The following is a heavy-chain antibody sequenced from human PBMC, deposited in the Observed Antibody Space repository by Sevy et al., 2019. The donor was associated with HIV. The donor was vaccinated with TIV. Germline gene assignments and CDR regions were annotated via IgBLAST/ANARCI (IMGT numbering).Heavy chain of an antibody. D-gene: IGHD3-9*01. CDR2: IYQSGNT. CDR1: AYSVSSAYS. J-gene: IGHJ3*02. V-gene: IGHV4-38-2*01. Sequence: SETLSLTCAVSAYSVSSAYSWGWIRQPPGKGLEWIGNIYQSGNTYYNPSLKSRVTISVDTSNNQFSLRLTSVTAADTAVYYCSSFGRLVIIRGDGFENWGQRKMVTV. CDR3: SSFGRLVIIRGDGFEN.